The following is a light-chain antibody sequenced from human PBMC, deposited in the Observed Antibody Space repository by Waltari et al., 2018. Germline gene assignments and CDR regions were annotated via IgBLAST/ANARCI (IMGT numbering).Light chain of an antibody. CDR1: QGISRW. J-gene: IGKJ4*01. V-gene: IGKV1-5*01. Sequence: DIQMTQSPSTLSASVGDRVTITCRASQGISRWLAWYHQKPGKPPKVLICDASSLKSGVPSRFSGSGSWTEFTLVISNLQPDDVATYYCQQYSGYSGIFGGGTKVEIK. CDR3: QQYSGYSGI. CDR2: DAS.